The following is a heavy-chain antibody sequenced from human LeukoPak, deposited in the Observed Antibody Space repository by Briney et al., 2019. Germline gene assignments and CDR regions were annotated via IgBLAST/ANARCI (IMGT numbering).Heavy chain of an antibody. Sequence: ASVTVSFKASGYTFTGYYMHWVRQAPGQGLEWMGWINPNSGGTNYAQKFQGRVTMTRDTSISIAYMELSRLRSDDTAVYYCARDTGYGSGIFDYWGQGTLVTVSS. D-gene: IGHD3-10*01. J-gene: IGHJ4*02. CDR2: INPNSGGT. V-gene: IGHV1-2*02. CDR1: GYTFTGYY. CDR3: ARDTGYGSGIFDY.